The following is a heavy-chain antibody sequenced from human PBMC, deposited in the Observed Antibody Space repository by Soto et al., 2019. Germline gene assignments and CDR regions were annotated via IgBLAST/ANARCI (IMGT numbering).Heavy chain of an antibody. CDR3: IQSRCGGDCLQSYASHYYYGMDV. D-gene: IGHD2-21*02. CDR2: IYWDDDK. V-gene: IGHV2-5*02. Sequence: QITLKESGPTLVKPTQTLTLTCTFSGFSLSTSGVGVGWIRQPPGKALEWLALIYWDDDKLYSPSLRSRLTITKDTSKTHGVLTMTNMDPVDTATYYCIQSRCGGDCLQSYASHYYYGMDVWGQGTTVTVSS. J-gene: IGHJ6*02. CDR1: GFSLSTSGVG.